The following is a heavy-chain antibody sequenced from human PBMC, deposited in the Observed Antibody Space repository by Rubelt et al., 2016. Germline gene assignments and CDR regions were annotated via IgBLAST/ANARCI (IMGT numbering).Heavy chain of an antibody. D-gene: IGHD2-15*01. V-gene: IGHV4-39*07. CDR2: IYYSGST. CDR3: ASLGVVVVVATGNWFDP. CDR1: GGSISSSSYY. Sequence: QLQLQESGPGLVKPSETLSLTCTVSGGSISSSSYYWGWIRQPPGKGLEWIGSIYYSGSTYYNPSLQSRVTISVDTSKNQFSLKLSSGTAADTAGYYCASLGVVVVVATGNWFDPWGQGTLVTVSS. J-gene: IGHJ5*02.